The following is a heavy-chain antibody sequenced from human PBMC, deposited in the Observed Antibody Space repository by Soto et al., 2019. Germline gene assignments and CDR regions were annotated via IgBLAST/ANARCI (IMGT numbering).Heavy chain of an antibody. CDR1: GDSVSSNSAA. J-gene: IGHJ4*02. Sequence: SQTLSLTCAISGDSVSSNSAAWNWIRQSPSRGLKWLGRTYYRSKWYNDYAVSVKSRITINPDTSKNQFFLQLNSVTPEDTAVYYCARDGYCSGGTCHNLDYWGQGTLVTVSS. CDR2: TYYRSKWYN. D-gene: IGHD2-15*01. CDR3: ARDGYCSGGTCHNLDY. V-gene: IGHV6-1*01.